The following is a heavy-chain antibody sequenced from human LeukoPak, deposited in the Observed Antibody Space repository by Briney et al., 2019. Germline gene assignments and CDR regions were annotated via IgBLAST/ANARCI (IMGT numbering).Heavy chain of an antibody. J-gene: IGHJ3*02. CDR3: ARGPSSNPHDAFDI. Sequence: GASVTVSRKASGYTFTGYYMHWVRQAPGQGLEWMGWINPNSGGTNYAQKFQGRVTMTRDTSISTAYMELSRLRSDDTAVYYCARGPSSNPHDAFDIWGQGTMVTVSS. V-gene: IGHV1-2*02. CDR2: INPNSGGT. D-gene: IGHD6-6*01. CDR1: GYTFTGYY.